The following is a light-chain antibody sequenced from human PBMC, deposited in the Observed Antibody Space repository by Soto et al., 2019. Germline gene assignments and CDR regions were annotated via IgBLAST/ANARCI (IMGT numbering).Light chain of an antibody. Sequence: AIRMTQSPSSLSASTGDRVTITCRASQGISSYLAWYQQKPGKAPKLLIYAASTLQSGVPSRFSGSGSGTDFTLTISCLQSEDFATYYCQQYNSYWTFGQGTKVHIK. CDR1: QGISSY. CDR2: AAS. J-gene: IGKJ1*01. V-gene: IGKV1-8*01. CDR3: QQYNSYWT.